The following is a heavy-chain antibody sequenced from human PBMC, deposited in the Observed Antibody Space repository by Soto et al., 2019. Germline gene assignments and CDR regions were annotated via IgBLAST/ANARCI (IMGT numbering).Heavy chain of an antibody. CDR3: AREMHASIDVFDV. D-gene: IGHD6-6*01. Sequence: QVQLQESGPGLVKPSQTLSLTCTVSGASLISGGYYWTWIRHHPGKGLEGLGYFYHTEKTYYNTSLESRLSISGATSKNHFSLTLTSVTAADTAVYYCAREMHASIDVFDVWGQGTVVTVSS. V-gene: IGHV4-31*03. J-gene: IGHJ3*01. CDR2: FYHTEKT. CDR1: GASLISGGYY.